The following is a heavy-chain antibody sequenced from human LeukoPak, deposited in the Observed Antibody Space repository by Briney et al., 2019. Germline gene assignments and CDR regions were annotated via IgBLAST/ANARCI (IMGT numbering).Heavy chain of an antibody. CDR1: GFTFSDYW. V-gene: IGHV3-74*01. CDR2: ISYDGGGT. CDR3: VRNMVRGVVYFDS. Sequence: GRSLRLSCAASGFTFSDYWMHWVRQTPGKGLVWVSRISYDGGGTNYADSVKGRFTISRDNAKNTLYLQMNSLRVEDTAVYYCVRNMVRGVVYFDSWGQGALVTVSS. D-gene: IGHD3-10*01. J-gene: IGHJ4*02.